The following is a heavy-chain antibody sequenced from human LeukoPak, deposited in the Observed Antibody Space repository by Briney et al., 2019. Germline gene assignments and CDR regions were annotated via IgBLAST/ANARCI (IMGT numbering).Heavy chain of an antibody. Sequence: PGGSLRLSCTASGFTFSGNYMNWVRQAPGKGLEGVSYISSSGSTIYYADSVKGRFTISRDNAKNSLYLQMNSLRAEDTAVYYCAELGITMIGGVWGKGTTVTISS. D-gene: IGHD3-10*02. CDR2: ISSSGSTI. V-gene: IGHV3-11*04. CDR3: AELGITMIGGV. J-gene: IGHJ6*04. CDR1: GFTFSGNY.